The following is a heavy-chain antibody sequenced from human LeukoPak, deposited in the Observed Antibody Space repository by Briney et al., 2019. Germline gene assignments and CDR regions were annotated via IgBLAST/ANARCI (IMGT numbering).Heavy chain of an antibody. D-gene: IGHD3-22*01. CDR3: AKDMWDSSGYYYISAFDI. V-gene: IGHV3-30*18. J-gene: IGHJ3*02. CDR2: ISYDGSNK. Sequence: GGSLRLSCAASGFTFSSYGMHWVRQAPGKGLEWLAVISYDGSNKYYADSVKGRFTISRDNSKNTLYLQMNSLRAEDTAVYYCAKDMWDSSGYYYISAFDIWGQGTMVTVSS. CDR1: GFTFSSYG.